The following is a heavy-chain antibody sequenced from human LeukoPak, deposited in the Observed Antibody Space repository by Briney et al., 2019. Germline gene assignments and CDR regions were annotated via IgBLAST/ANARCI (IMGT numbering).Heavy chain of an antibody. CDR3: ARVYDILTGFPFDP. CDR2: ICYSGST. J-gene: IGHJ5*02. V-gene: IGHV4-59*01. Sequence: SETLSLTCTVSDGSITNYDWSWVRQPPGKGLEWSGYICYSGSTNYNPSLKSRVTISVDTSKNQFSLKLSSVTAADTAVYYCARVYDILTGFPFDPWGQGTLVTVSS. CDR1: DGSITNYD. D-gene: IGHD3-9*01.